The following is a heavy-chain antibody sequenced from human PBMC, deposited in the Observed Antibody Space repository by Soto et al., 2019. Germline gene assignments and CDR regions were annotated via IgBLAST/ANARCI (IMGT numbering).Heavy chain of an antibody. V-gene: IGHV1-69*01. CDR3: ARGQVVVYSAALDI. Sequence: QVQLVQSGAEVKKPGSSVKVSCKASGGTFSSYAISWVRQAPGQGLEWMGGIIPIFGTGNYAQNFQGRVTITADESTSTADMELSSLRSEDTAVYYCARGQVVVYSAALDIWGQGTMVGVSS. CDR2: IIPIFGTG. J-gene: IGHJ3*02. D-gene: IGHD3-22*01. CDR1: GGTFSSYA.